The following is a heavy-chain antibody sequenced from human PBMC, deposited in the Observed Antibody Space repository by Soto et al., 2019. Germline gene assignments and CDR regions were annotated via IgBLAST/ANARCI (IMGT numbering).Heavy chain of an antibody. D-gene: IGHD2-15*01. CDR2: ISYDGSNK. Sequence: GGSLRLSCAASGFTFSSYGMHWVRQAPGKGLEWVAVISYDGSNKYYADSVKGRFTISRDNSKTTLYLQMNSLRAEDTAVYYYAKDGSGYFDCWGQGTLVTVSS. V-gene: IGHV3-30*18. CDR1: GFTFSSYG. J-gene: IGHJ4*02. CDR3: AKDGSGYFDC.